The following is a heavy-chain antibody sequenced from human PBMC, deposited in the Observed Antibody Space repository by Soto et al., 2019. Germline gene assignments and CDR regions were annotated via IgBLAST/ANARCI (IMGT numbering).Heavy chain of an antibody. V-gene: IGHV1-46*01. CDR2: INPSGGST. Sequence: GASVKVSCKASGYTFTSYYMHWVRQAPGQGLEWMGIINPSGGSTSYAQKFQGRVTMTRGTSTSTVYMELSSLRSEDTAVYYCARDQTSVTMIVVVMEGTAFDIWGQGTMVTVSS. CDR1: GYTFTSYY. J-gene: IGHJ3*02. CDR3: ARDQTSVTMIVVVMEGTAFDI. D-gene: IGHD3-22*01.